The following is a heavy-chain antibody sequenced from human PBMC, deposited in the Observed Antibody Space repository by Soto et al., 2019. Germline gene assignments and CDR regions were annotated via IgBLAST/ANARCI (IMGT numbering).Heavy chain of an antibody. D-gene: IGHD4-17*01. CDR2: IAGSSRYT. CDR3: ARHMTTVTAFDY. CDR1: GFIFSDFH. Sequence: GGSLRLSCAASGFIFSDFHMSWIRQAPGRGLEWVSYIAGSSRYTNYADSLKGRFTISRDNGKNSLYLQMNSLRAEDTAVYYCARHMTTVTAFDYWGQGTLVTVSS. J-gene: IGHJ4*02. V-gene: IGHV3-11*03.